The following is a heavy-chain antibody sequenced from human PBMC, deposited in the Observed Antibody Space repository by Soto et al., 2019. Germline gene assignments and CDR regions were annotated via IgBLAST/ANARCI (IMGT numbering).Heavy chain of an antibody. J-gene: IGHJ4*02. CDR1: GGSISSYY. CDR2: IYYSGST. Sequence: PSETLSLTCTVSGGSISSYYWSWIRQPPGKGLEWIGYIYYSGSTNYNPSLKSRVTISVDTSKNQFSLKLSSVTAADTAVYYCASIKSMVRGAWYDYWGQGTLVTVSS. CDR3: ASIKSMVRGAWYDY. V-gene: IGHV4-59*08. D-gene: IGHD3-10*01.